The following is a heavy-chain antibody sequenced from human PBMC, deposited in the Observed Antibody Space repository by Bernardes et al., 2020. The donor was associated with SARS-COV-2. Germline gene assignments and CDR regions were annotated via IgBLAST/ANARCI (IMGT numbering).Heavy chain of an antibody. CDR3: ARAHQLVDLDY. CDR1: GGSISSYY. D-gene: IGHD6-13*01. CDR2: IYYSGST. J-gene: IGHJ4*02. Sequence: SETLSLTCTVSGGSISSYYWSWIRQPPGKGLEWIGYIYYSGSTNYNPSLKSRVTISVDTSKNQFSLKLSSVTAADTAVYYCARAHQLVDLDYWGQGTLVTVSS. V-gene: IGHV4-59*01.